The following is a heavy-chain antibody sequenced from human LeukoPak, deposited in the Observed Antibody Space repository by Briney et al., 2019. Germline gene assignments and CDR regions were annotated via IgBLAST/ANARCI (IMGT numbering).Heavy chain of an antibody. CDR1: GASISSTSYQ. J-gene: IGHJ2*01. D-gene: IGHD2-2*01. Sequence: PSETLSLTCTVSGASISSTSYQWGWIRQPPGKGLEWIGYIYYSGSTNYNPSLKSRVTISVDTSKNQFSLKLSSVTAADTAVYYCARHAVVPPYWYFDLWGRGTLVTVSS. CDR3: ARHAVVPPYWYFDL. V-gene: IGHV4-61*05. CDR2: IYYSGST.